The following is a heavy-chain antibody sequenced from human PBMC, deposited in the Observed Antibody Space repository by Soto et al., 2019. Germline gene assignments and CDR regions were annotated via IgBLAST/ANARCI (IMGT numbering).Heavy chain of an antibody. D-gene: IGHD3-3*01. Sequence: EVQLVETGGGLIQPGGSLRLSCAASGFTVSSNYMSWVRQAPGKGLEWVSVIYSGGSTYNADSVKGRFTISRDNSKNTLDLQMNSLRAEDMAVYYCARGIFRSGYAPDAFDIWGPGTMVSVSS. CDR1: GFTVSSNY. CDR3: ARGIFRSGYAPDAFDI. CDR2: IYSGGST. V-gene: IGHV3-53*02. J-gene: IGHJ3*02.